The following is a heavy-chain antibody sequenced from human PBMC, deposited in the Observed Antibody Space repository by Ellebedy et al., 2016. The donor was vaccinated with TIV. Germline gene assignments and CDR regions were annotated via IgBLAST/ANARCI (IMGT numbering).Heavy chain of an antibody. CDR2: ISSSSSYI. D-gene: IGHD3-10*01. Sequence: GESLKISCAASGFTFSSYSMNWVRQAPGKGLEWVSSISSSSSYIYYADSVKGRFTISRDNGENSVYLQMNSLRVEDTALYYCARDGFGGYLDSWGQGTLIIVSS. CDR3: ARDGFGGYLDS. J-gene: IGHJ4*02. V-gene: IGHV3-21*01. CDR1: GFTFSSYS.